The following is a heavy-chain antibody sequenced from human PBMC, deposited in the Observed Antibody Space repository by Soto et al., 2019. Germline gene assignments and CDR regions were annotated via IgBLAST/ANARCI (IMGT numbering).Heavy chain of an antibody. Sequence: QVQLVESGGGVVQPGRSLRLSCAASGFTFSSYGMHWVRQAPGKGLEWVAVISYDGSNKYYADSVKGRFTISRYNSKNSLYLQMNSLRAEDTAVYYCANGAANSAGSYSSSCDRYFQHWGQGTLVTVSA. CDR1: GFTFSSYG. D-gene: IGHD6-13*01. V-gene: IGHV3-30*18. J-gene: IGHJ1*01. CDR2: ISYDGSNK. CDR3: ANGAANSAGSYSSSCDRYFQH.